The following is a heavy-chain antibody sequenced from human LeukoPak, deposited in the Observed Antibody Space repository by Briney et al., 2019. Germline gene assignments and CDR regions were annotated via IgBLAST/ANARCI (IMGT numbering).Heavy chain of an antibody. Sequence: GASVKVSCKASGGTFSSYAIRWVRQAPGQGLEWMGGIIPIFGTANYAQKFQGRVTITADESTSTAYMELSSLRSEDTAVYYCARVKARDCSSTSCYQYYYYYMDVWGKGTTVTVSS. J-gene: IGHJ6*03. CDR3: ARVKARDCSSTSCYQYYYYYMDV. V-gene: IGHV1-69*01. D-gene: IGHD2-2*01. CDR2: IIPIFGTA. CDR1: GGTFSSYA.